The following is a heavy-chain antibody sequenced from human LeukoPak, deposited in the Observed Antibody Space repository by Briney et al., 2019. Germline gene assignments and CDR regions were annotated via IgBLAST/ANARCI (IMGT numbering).Heavy chain of an antibody. J-gene: IGHJ4*02. Sequence: GESLKISCKGSGYSFTSYWIGWVRQMPGKGLEWMGIIYPGDSDTRYSPSFQGQVTISADKSIGTAYLQWSSLKASDTAMYYCARPSYYYDSSGYLPDYFDYWGQGTLVTVSS. CDR1: GYSFTSYW. CDR2: IYPGDSDT. CDR3: ARPSYYYDSSGYLPDYFDY. D-gene: IGHD3-22*01. V-gene: IGHV5-51*01.